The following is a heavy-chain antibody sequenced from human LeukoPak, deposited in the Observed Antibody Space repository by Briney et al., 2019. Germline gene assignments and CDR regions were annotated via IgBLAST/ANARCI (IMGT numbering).Heavy chain of an antibody. CDR2: ISASANST. CDR3: ARGPSCTSTSCYVIGALDI. D-gene: IGHD2-2*01. CDR1: GFTFDIYA. Sequence: GGSLRLSCAASGFTFDIYAMTWVRQAPGKGPDWVSGISASANSTYYADSVKGRFIISRDNSKNTLFLQMNSLRVDDMAVYYCARGPSCTSTSCYVIGALDIWGLGTTVTVSS. V-gene: IGHV3-23*01. J-gene: IGHJ3*02.